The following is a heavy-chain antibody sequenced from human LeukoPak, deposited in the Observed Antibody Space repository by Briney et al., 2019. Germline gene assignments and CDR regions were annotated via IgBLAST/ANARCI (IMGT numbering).Heavy chain of an antibody. CDR2: IYYSGST. Sequence: SETLSLTCTVSGGSISSSSYYWSWIRQPPGKGLEWIGYIYYSGSTNYNPSLKSRVTISVDTSKNQFSLKLSSVTAADTAVYYCAREATYYYDSSGYYYGDWFDPWGQGTLVTVSS. D-gene: IGHD3-22*01. V-gene: IGHV4-61*01. CDR3: AREATYYYDSSGYYYGDWFDP. J-gene: IGHJ5*02. CDR1: GGSISSSSYY.